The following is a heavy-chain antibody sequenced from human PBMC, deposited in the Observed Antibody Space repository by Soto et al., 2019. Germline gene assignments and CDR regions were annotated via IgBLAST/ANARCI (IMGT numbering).Heavy chain of an antibody. CDR3: AGSRRRSHLTYW. J-gene: IGHJ2*01. Sequence: VHLVGRPLIQRLEWIGWIVVGSGNTNYAQKFQERVTITRDMSTSTAYMELSSLRSEDTAVYYCAGSRRRSHLTYW. V-gene: IGHV1-58*01. CDR2: IVVGSGNT. D-gene: IGHD2-2*01.